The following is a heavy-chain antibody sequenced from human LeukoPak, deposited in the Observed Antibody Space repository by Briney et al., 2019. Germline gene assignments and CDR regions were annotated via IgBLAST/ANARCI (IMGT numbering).Heavy chain of an antibody. Sequence: PSETLSLTCTVSGGSISSSSYYWGWIRQPPGKGLEWIGSIYYSGSTYYNPSLKSRVTISVDTSKNQFSLKLSSVTAADTAVYYCARDLIAVAGLFDYWGQGTLVTVSS. J-gene: IGHJ4*02. D-gene: IGHD6-19*01. V-gene: IGHV4-39*07. CDR2: IYYSGST. CDR3: ARDLIAVAGLFDY. CDR1: GGSISSSSYY.